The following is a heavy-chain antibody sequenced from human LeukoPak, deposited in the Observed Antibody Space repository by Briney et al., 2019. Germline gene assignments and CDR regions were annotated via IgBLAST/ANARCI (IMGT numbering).Heavy chain of an antibody. D-gene: IGHD3-22*01. CDR2: IIPIFGLA. V-gene: IGHV1-69*04. Sequence: SVKVSCKASGGTFSSYAISWVRQAPGQGLEWMGRIIPIFGLANYAQKFQGRVTITADKSTSTAYMELSSLRSEDTAVYYCARMVDSSGPDIDYWGQGTLVTVSS. J-gene: IGHJ4*02. CDR3: ARMVDSSGPDIDY. CDR1: GGTFSSYA.